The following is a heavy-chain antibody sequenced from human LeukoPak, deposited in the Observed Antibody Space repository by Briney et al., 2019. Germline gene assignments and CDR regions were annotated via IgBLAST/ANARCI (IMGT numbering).Heavy chain of an antibody. Sequence: GGSLRLSCAASGFTFSSYAMSWVRQAPGKGLEWVSGTSGSGGHTYYADSVKGRFTISSDNSKNTLYLQMNRLGAEDTAIYYCMKGAVWGQGTLVTVSS. V-gene: IGHV3-23*01. CDR3: MKGAV. CDR1: GFTFSSYA. J-gene: IGHJ4*02. CDR2: TSGSGGHT.